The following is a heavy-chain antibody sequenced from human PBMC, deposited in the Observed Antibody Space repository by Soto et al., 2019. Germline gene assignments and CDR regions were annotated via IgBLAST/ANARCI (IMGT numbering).Heavy chain of an antibody. D-gene: IGHD4-17*01. CDR1: GGTFSSYT. CDR2: ITPLFGTT. Sequence: QVHLVQSGAEVKKPGSSVKVSCKPSGGTFSSYTINWVRRAPGQGLEWVGGITPLFGTTNYAQKFQGRVTITADLSTSTAYMELVSLRSEDTAVYYCARGPDYGDHGGWLYPWGQGTLVTVSS. J-gene: IGHJ5*02. CDR3: ARGPDYGDHGGWLYP. V-gene: IGHV1-69*01.